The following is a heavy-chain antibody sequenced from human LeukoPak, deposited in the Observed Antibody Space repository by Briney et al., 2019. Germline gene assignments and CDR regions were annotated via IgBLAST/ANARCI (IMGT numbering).Heavy chain of an antibody. CDR2: ISGSGGST. D-gene: IGHD2-15*01. V-gene: IGHV3-23*01. Sequence: GGSLRLSCAASGFTFSSYAMSWVRQAPGKGLEWVSAISGSGGSTYYADSVKGRFTISRNNSKNTLYLQMNSLRAEDTAVYYCATLVVAADTFDYWGQGTLVTVSS. CDR1: GFTFSSYA. CDR3: ATLVVAADTFDY. J-gene: IGHJ4*02.